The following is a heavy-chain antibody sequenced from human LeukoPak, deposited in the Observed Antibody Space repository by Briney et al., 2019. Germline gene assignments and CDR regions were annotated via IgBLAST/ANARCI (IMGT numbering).Heavy chain of an antibody. D-gene: IGHD5-18*01. CDR1: GYTVTGHY. CDR3: AKDAYSGFSSSYNMDS. CDR2: INPNSGVT. Sequence: ASVKVSCKASGYTVTGHYLHWVRQAPGQGLEWMGWINPNSGVTNYAQKFQGRVTMTRDTSINTAYMELHSLASDDTAMYYCAKDAYSGFSSSYNMDSWGQGTLVTVSS. V-gene: IGHV1-2*02. J-gene: IGHJ4*02.